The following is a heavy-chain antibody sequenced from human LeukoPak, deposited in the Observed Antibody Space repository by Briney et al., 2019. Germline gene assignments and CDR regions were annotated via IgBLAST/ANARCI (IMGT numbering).Heavy chain of an antibody. Sequence: PSQTLSLTCTVSGGAITSGGYSWNWIRQPPGKGLEWIGYIYHSGSTYYNPSLKSRVTISVDRSKNQFSLKLSSVTAADTAVYYCARSPYGSGSYYGVYWGQGTLVTVSS. CDR2: IYHSGST. J-gene: IGHJ4*02. D-gene: IGHD3-10*01. V-gene: IGHV4-30-2*01. CDR1: GGAITSGGYS. CDR3: ARSPYGSGSYYGVY.